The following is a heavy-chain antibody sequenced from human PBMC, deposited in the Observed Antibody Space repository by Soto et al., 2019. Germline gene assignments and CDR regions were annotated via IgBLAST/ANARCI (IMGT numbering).Heavy chain of an antibody. CDR1: GFTFSSYG. Sequence: GGSLRLSCAASGFTFSSYGMHWVRQAPGKGLEWVVVISYDGSNKYYADSVKGRFTISRDNSKNTLYLQMNSLRAEDTAVYYCAKEIVVVVAATRGSYFDYWGQGTLVTVSS. CDR3: AKEIVVVVAATRGSYFDY. V-gene: IGHV3-30*18. CDR2: ISYDGSNK. J-gene: IGHJ4*02. D-gene: IGHD2-15*01.